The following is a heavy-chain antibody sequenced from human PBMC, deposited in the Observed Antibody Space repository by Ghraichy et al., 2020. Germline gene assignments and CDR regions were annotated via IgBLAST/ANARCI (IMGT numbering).Heavy chain of an antibody. V-gene: IGHV3-7*03. D-gene: IGHD3-10*01. Sequence: GESLNISCAASGFTLKSFWMSWVRQAPGKGLEWVANIKQDGGEKFSLDSVKGRFTISRDNANNSLFLEMNSLRVEDTALYYCARGRGGYYGVDVWGQGPTVTFSS. CDR3: ARGRGGYYGVDV. J-gene: IGHJ6*02. CDR1: GFTLKSFW. CDR2: IKQDGGEK.